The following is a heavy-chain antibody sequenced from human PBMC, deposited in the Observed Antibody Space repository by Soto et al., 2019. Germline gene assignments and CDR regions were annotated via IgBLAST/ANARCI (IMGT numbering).Heavy chain of an antibody. CDR3: ARAARRFGELFWFDP. D-gene: IGHD3-10*01. Sequence: QVQLVQSGAEVKKPGASVKVSCKASGYTFTSYNIHWVRQAPGQGLEWVGMINPRGFFTTYAQKFPGRVTMTGDTSTSVVYMELTNLRSEDTAMYYCARAARRFGELFWFDPWGQGTLVSVSS. V-gene: IGHV1-46*01. J-gene: IGHJ5*02. CDR2: INPRGFFT. CDR1: GYTFTSYN.